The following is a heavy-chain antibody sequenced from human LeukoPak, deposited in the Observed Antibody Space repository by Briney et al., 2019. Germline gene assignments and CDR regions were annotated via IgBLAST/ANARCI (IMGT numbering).Heavy chain of an antibody. V-gene: IGHV3-23*01. CDR2: ISGSGGST. CDR3: AKDGPFRYQLLSYYYYYMDV. D-gene: IGHD2-2*01. Sequence: GGSLRLSCAASGFTFSSYAMSWVRQAPGKWLEWVSAISGSGGSTYYADSVKGRFTISRDNSKNTLYLQMNSLRAEDTAVYYCAKDGPFRYQLLSYYYYYMDVWGKGTTVTVSS. CDR1: GFTFSSYA. J-gene: IGHJ6*03.